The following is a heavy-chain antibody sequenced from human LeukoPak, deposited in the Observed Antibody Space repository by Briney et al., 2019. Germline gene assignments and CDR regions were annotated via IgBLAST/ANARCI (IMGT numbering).Heavy chain of an antibody. CDR1: GYTFTGYY. D-gene: IGHD2-15*01. CDR2: INTNSGGT. Sequence: ASVKVSCKASGYTFTGYYMHWVRQAPGQGLEWMGRINTNSGGTSYAQKFQGRVTMTRDTSISTAYMELSRLRSDDTAVYYCATDAAYCSGGSCTEYYFDYWGPGTLVTVSS. V-gene: IGHV1-2*06. J-gene: IGHJ4*02. CDR3: ATDAAYCSGGSCTEYYFDY.